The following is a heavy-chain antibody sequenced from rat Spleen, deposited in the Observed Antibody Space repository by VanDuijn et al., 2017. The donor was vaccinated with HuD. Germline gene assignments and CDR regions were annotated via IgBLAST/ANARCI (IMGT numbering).Heavy chain of an antibody. CDR1: GFTFSDYY. D-gene: IGHD1-1*01. J-gene: IGHJ4*01. CDR3: ARRGYSASYVMDA. CDR2: ISYEGSST. Sequence: EVQLVESGGGLVQPGRSLKLSCAASGFTFSDYYMAWVRQAPKKGLEWVASISYEGSSTYYGDSVKGRFTISRDNAKSTLYLQMNSLRSEDTATYYCARRGYSASYVMDAWGQGASVTVSS. V-gene: IGHV5-22*01.